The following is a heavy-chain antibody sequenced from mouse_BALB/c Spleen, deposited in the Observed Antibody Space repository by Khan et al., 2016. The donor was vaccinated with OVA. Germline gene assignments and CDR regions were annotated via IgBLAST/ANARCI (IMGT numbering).Heavy chain of an antibody. D-gene: IGHD2-14*01. Sequence: EVQLQESGPSLVKSSQTLSLTCSVTGDSITSGYWSWIRKFPGNKLEYMGYMIYSGNTYYNHSLKSRISITRHTSKNQYYLQLNSVTTEDTATYYCARSTYRYAFAYWGQGTLVTVSA. V-gene: IGHV3-8*02. CDR3: ARSTYRYAFAY. CDR1: GDSITSGY. J-gene: IGHJ3*01. CDR2: MIYSGNT.